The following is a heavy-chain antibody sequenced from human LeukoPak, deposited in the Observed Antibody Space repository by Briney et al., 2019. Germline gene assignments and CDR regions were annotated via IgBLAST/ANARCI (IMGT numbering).Heavy chain of an antibody. CDR3: ARFYGCPATR. J-gene: IGHJ4*02. CDR1: GGSVSSGSYY. D-gene: IGHD3-10*01. Sequence: SETLSLTCTVSGGSVSSGSYYWSWLRQPPGKELEWIGYIYYSASTNSTPYLKSLVTISIDTTKNPFSLKLSSVSAADRAVYYGARFYGCPATRWGQGSLVTVSS. V-gene: IGHV4-61*01. CDR2: IYYSAST.